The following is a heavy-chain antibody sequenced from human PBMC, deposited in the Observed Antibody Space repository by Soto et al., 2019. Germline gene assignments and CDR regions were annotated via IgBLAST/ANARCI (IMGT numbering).Heavy chain of an antibody. J-gene: IGHJ3*02. D-gene: IGHD6-19*01. V-gene: IGHV3-21*01. CDR3: ARPRFAAVAGTGSEAFDI. Sequence: GESLKISCAASGFTFSSYSMNWVRQAPGKGLEWVSSISSSSSYIYYADSVKGRFTISRDNAKNSLYLQMNSLRAEDTAVYYCARPRFAAVAGTGSEAFDIWGQGTMVTVSS. CDR2: ISSSSSYI. CDR1: GFTFSSYS.